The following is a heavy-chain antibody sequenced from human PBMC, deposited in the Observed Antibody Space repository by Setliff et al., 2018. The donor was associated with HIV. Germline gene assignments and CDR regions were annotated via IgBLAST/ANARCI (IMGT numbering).Heavy chain of an antibody. J-gene: IGHJ4*02. CDR2: INCNSGGT. CDR3: VGSSGWYIHFDY. CDR1: GYTFTGSF. D-gene: IGHD6-19*01. V-gene: IGHV1-2*02. Sequence: ASVKVSCKSSGYTFTGSFMHWVRQAPGQGLEWMGWINCNSGGTYYAQNFQGRVTMTRDTSINTAYMELSRLRSEDTAVYYCVGSSGWYIHFDYWGQGTLVTVSS.